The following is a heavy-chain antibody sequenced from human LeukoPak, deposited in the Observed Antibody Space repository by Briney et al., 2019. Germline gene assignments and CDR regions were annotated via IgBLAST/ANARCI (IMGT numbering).Heavy chain of an antibody. J-gene: IGHJ4*02. Sequence: ASVKVSCKASGYTFTSYYMHWVRQAPGQGLEWMGWINPNSGGTNYAQKFQGRVTMTRDTSISTAYMELSRLRSDDTAVYYCARVEYTGGGSIDYWGQGTLVTVSS. CDR1: GYTFTSYY. D-gene: IGHD6-6*01. CDR2: INPNSGGT. V-gene: IGHV1-2*02. CDR3: ARVEYTGGGSIDY.